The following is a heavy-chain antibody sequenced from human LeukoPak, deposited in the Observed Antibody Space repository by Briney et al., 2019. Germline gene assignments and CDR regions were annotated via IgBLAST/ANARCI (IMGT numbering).Heavy chain of an antibody. CDR2: INHSGST. CDR3: ARGRYYDYVWGSYRLSYFDY. Sequence: PSETLSLTCAVYGGSFSGYYWSWIRQPPGKGLEWIGEINHSGSTNYNPSLKSRVTISVDTSKNRFSLKLSSVTAADTAVYYCARGRYYDYVWGSYRLSYFDYWGQGTLVTVSS. CDR1: GGSFSGYY. D-gene: IGHD3-16*02. J-gene: IGHJ4*02. V-gene: IGHV4-34*01.